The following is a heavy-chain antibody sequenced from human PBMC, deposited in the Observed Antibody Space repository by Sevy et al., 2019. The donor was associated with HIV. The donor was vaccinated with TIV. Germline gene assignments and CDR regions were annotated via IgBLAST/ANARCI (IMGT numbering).Heavy chain of an antibody. D-gene: IGHD6-13*01. CDR3: ARASIAAPLYFQH. V-gene: IGHV3-33*01. J-gene: IGHJ1*01. CDR2: IWYDGSNK. CDR1: GFTFSSYG. Sequence: GGSLRLSCAASGFTFSSYGMHWVRQAPGKGLEWVAVIWYDGSNKYYADSVKGRLTISRDNSKNTLYLQMNSLRAEDTAVYYCARASIAAPLYFQHWGQGTLVTVSS.